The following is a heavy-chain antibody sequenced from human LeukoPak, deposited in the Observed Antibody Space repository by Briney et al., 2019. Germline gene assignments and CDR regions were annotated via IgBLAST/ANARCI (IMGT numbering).Heavy chain of an antibody. V-gene: IGHV1-18*01. CDR3: ARAPSLAAARRGDPVHIPFDY. D-gene: IGHD6-13*01. J-gene: IGHJ4*02. CDR1: GFTFTSYG. CDR2: ISAYNGNT. Sequence: GGSLRLSCAASGFTFTSYGISWVRQAPGQGLEWMGWISAYNGNTNYAQKLQGRVTMTTDTSTSTAYMELRSLRSDDTAVYYCARAPSLAAARRGDPVHIPFDYWGQGTLVTVSS.